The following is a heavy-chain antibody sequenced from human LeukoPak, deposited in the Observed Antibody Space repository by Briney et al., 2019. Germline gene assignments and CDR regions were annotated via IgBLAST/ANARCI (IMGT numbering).Heavy chain of an antibody. V-gene: IGHV3-30*04. Sequence: PGGSLRLSCAASGFTFSSYAMHWVRQAPGKGLEWVAVISYDGSNKYYADSVKGRFTISRDNSKNTLYLQMNSLRAEDTAVYYCARGDTMIVVVTHFDYWGQGTLVTVSS. J-gene: IGHJ4*02. D-gene: IGHD3-22*01. CDR2: ISYDGSNK. CDR1: GFTFSSYA. CDR3: ARGDTMIVVVTHFDY.